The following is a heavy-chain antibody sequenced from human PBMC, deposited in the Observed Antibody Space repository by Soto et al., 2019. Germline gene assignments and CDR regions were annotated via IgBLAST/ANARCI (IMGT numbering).Heavy chain of an antibody. CDR3: ASSGYCSGGSCSYHDEHYYGMDV. J-gene: IGHJ6*02. D-gene: IGHD2-15*01. Sequence: SVKVSCKASGGTFSSYAISCVRQAPGQGLEWMGGIIPIFGTANYAQKFQGRVTITADESTSTAYMELSSLRSEDTAVYYCASSGYCSGGSCSYHDEHYYGMDVRSQGTTVPVS. CDR1: GGTFSSYA. CDR2: IIPIFGTA. V-gene: IGHV1-69*13.